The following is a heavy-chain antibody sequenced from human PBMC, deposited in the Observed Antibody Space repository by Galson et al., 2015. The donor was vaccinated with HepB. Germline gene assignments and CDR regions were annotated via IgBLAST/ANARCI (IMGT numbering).Heavy chain of an antibody. CDR1: GGSISSSSYY. V-gene: IGHV4-39*07. D-gene: IGHD6-13*01. J-gene: IGHJ5*02. Sequence: SETLSLTCTVSGGSISSSSYYWGWIRQPPGKGLEWIGSIYYSGSTHYNPSLKSRVTISVDTSKNQFSLKLSSVTAADTAVYYCARALGIAPRRFDPWGQGTLVTVSS. CDR3: ARALGIAPRRFDP. CDR2: IYYSGST.